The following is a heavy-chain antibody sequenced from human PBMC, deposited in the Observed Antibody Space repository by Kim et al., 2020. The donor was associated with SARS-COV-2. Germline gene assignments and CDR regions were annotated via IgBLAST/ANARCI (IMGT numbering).Heavy chain of an antibody. J-gene: IGHJ6*02. CDR1: GFSLSTSGMC. V-gene: IGHV2-70*01. Sequence: SGPTLVNPTQTLTLTCTFSGFSLSTSGMCVSWIRQPPGKALEWLALIDWDDDKYYSTSLKTRLTISKDTSKNQVVLTMTNMDPVDTATYYCARTSGPLRRAYYYCGMDVWGQGTTVTVSS. CDR2: IDWDDDK. CDR3: ARTSGPLRRAYYYCGMDV. D-gene: IGHD4-17*01.